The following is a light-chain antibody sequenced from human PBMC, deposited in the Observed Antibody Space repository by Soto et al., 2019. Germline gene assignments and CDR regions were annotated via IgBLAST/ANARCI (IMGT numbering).Light chain of an antibody. J-gene: IGKJ4*01. CDR3: QQANRFPLT. CDR2: AAS. V-gene: IGKV1-12*01. Sequence: DIQMTQSPSSASASVGDRVTITCRASQGINNMLAWYQQKPGKAPRLLISAASTLQSGVPSGFSGSASGRDFTLTISSLQPEDSATYYCQQANRFPLTFGGGTRVEIK. CDR1: QGINNM.